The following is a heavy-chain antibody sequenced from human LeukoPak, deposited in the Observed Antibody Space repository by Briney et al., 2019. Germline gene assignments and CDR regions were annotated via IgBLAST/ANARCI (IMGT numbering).Heavy chain of an antibody. CDR3: VRWATSFDF. Sequence: PGGSLRLSCAASGFTLSDYWMCWVRQAPGKGLEWVANINHNGSEKYCGDSVTGRFTISRDNAKNSLYLQMNNLRAEDSAVYYCVRWATSFDFWGQGTLVTVSS. D-gene: IGHD6-6*01. V-gene: IGHV3-7*01. CDR2: INHNGSEK. J-gene: IGHJ4*02. CDR1: GFTLSDYW.